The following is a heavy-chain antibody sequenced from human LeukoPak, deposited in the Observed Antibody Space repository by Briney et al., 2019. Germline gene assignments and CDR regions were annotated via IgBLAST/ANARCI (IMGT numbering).Heavy chain of an antibody. D-gene: IGHD6-19*01. J-gene: IGHJ4*02. CDR3: ARTSVAGTI. CDR1: GFTFSSYA. Sequence: PGGSLRLSCAASGFTFSSYAMHWVRQAPGKGLGYVSAISSNGGSTYYANSVKGRFTISRDNSKNTLYLQMGSLRAEDMAVYYCARTSVAGTIWGQGSLVTVSS. CDR2: ISSNGGST. V-gene: IGHV3-64*01.